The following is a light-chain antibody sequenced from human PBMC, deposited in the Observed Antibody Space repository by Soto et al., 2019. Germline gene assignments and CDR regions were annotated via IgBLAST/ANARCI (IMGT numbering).Light chain of an antibody. CDR1: QSISSY. Sequence: DIQMTQSPSSLSASVGDRVTITCRASQSISSYLNWYQQKPGKAPKLLIYAASSLQSGVPSRFSGSGSGPDFTLTISSLQPEDFATYYCKQSYSTPPFTFGPGTKVDIK. CDR3: KQSYSTPPFT. J-gene: IGKJ3*01. CDR2: AAS. V-gene: IGKV1-39*01.